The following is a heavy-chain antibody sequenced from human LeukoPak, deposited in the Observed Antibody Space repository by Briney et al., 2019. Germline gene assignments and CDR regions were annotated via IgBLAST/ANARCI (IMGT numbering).Heavy chain of an antibody. V-gene: IGHV3-7*01. J-gene: IGHJ4*02. CDR2: IKQDGSEK. Sequence: GGSLRLSCAASGFTFSSYWMSWVRQAPGKGLEWVANIKQDGSEKYYVDSAKGRFTISRDNAKNSLYLQMNSLRAEDTAVYYCARDFEESSGWYEGPGYWGQGTLVTVSS. D-gene: IGHD6-19*01. CDR1: GFTFSSYW. CDR3: ARDFEESSGWYEGPGY.